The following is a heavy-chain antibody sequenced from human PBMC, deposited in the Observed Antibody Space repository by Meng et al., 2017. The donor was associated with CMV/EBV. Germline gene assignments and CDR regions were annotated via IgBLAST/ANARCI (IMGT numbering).Heavy chain of an antibody. CDR3: TRGYDFWSGYFSDHAFDI. CDR2: IRSKAYGGPT. CDR1: GSTFGDYS. V-gene: IGHV3-49*04. J-gene: IGHJ3*02. D-gene: IGHD3-3*01. Sequence: GESLKISCTASGSTFGDYSMGWVRQAPGKGLEWVGFIRSKAYGGPTEYAASVKGRFSISRDDSNSIAYLQMNSLKTEDTAVYYCTRGYDFWSGYFSDHAFDIWGQETMVTVSS.